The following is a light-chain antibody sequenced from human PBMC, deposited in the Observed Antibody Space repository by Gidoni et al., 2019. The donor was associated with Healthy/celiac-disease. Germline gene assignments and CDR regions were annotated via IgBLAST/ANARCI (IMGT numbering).Light chain of an antibody. CDR2: EDN. V-gene: IGLV6-57*04. CDR3: QSYDSSNPHWV. Sequence: NFMLTQPHSGSESQGKTVTISCTRSSGSIASNYVQWYQQRPVSAPTTVIYEDNQRPSGVPDRFSGSIDSSSNSASLTISGLKTEDEADYYCQSYDSSNPHWVFGGGTKLTVL. CDR1: SGSIASNY. J-gene: IGLJ3*02.